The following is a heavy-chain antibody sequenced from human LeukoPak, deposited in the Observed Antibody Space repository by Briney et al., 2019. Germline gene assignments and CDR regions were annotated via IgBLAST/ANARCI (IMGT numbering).Heavy chain of an antibody. J-gene: IGHJ4*02. CDR1: GGSISSYY. Sequence: SETLSLTCTVSGGSISSYYWSWIRQPPGKGLEWIGYIYYSGSTNYNPSLKSRVTISVDTSKNQFSLKLNSVTAADTAVYYCARDYSGSLLFDYWGQGTLVTVSS. CDR3: ARDYSGSLLFDY. D-gene: IGHD1-26*01. V-gene: IGHV4-59*12. CDR2: IYYSGST.